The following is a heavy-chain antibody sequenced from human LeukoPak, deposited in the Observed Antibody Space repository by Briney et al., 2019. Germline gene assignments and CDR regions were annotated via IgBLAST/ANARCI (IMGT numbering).Heavy chain of an antibody. CDR2: ISGSGGST. CDR1: GFTFSSYA. CDR3: AKDHYYDSSGYFDY. D-gene: IGHD3-22*01. Sequence: GGSLRLSCAASGFTFSSYAMSWVRQAPGKGLEWVSAISGSGGSTYYADSVKGRFTISRDNSKNTLYLQMNSLRAEDTAVYYCAKDHYYDSSGYFDYWAREPWSPSPQ. V-gene: IGHV3-23*01. J-gene: IGHJ4*02.